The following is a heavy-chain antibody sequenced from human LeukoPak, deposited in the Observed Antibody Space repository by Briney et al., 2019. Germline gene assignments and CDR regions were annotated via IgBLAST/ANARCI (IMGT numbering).Heavy chain of an antibody. V-gene: IGHV3-43*02. D-gene: IGHD3-22*01. CDR3: AKDKDSSGFDD. J-gene: IGHJ4*02. Sequence: PGGSLRLSCAASGLTFEDYAMHWVRQVPGTGLEWVSFISGDGVSTYYTGSVKGRFIISRDNSKNSLYLQMNSLRTEDTAFYYCAKDKDSSGFDDWGQGTLVTVSS. CDR1: GLTFEDYA. CDR2: ISGDGVST.